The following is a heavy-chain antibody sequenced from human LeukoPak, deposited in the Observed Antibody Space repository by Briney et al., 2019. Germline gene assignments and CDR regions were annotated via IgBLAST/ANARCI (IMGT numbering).Heavy chain of an antibody. CDR3: ARGRYYASSGYYYY. CDR2: MNPNSGNT. J-gene: IGHJ4*02. V-gene: IGHV1-8*03. D-gene: IGHD3-22*01. Sequence: GASVKVSCKASGYTFTSYDINWGRQATGQGLEWMGWMNPNSGNTGYAQKFQGRVTITRNTSISTAYMERSSLRYQDTAVYYCARGRYYASSGYYYYWGQGTLVTVSS. CDR1: GYTFTSYD.